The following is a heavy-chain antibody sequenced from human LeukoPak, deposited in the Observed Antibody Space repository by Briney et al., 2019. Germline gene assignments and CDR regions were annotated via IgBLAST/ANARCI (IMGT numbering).Heavy chain of an antibody. Sequence: GGSLRLSCAASGFTFSDYYMSWIRQAPGKGLEWVSAISGSGGSTYYADSVKGRFTISRDNSKNTLYLQMNSLRAEDTAVYYCAKEGTTIFVPGMDVWGQGTTVTVSS. J-gene: IGHJ6*02. CDR1: GFTFSDYY. D-gene: IGHD3-3*01. CDR3: AKEGTTIFVPGMDV. V-gene: IGHV3-23*01. CDR2: ISGSGGST.